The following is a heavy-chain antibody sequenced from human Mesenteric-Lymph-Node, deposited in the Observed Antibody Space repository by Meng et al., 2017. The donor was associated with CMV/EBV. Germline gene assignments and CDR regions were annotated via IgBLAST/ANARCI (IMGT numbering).Heavy chain of an antibody. CDR1: GFTFSSYG. D-gene: IGHD3-22*01. CDR3: AKDYDTSGYYSMYYYYGMDV. CDR2: IQLVGYNK. Sequence: GESLKISCAASGFTFSSYGMHWVRQAPGKGLEWVTFIQLVGYNKYYADSVKGRFTISRDNSKNTLYLQMSSLRAEDTAVYYCAKDYDTSGYYSMYYYYGMDVWGQGTTVTVSS. J-gene: IGHJ6*02. V-gene: IGHV3-30*02.